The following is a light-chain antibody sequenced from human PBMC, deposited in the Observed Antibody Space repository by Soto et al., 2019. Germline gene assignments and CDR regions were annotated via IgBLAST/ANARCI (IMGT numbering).Light chain of an antibody. V-gene: IGKV1D-12*01. CDR1: QGIGTW. CDR3: QQTNSFPVT. CDR2: GAS. Sequence: DVQVTQSPSFVSASVGDTVTITCRASQGIGTWLAWYQQKPGKAPNLLIYGASNLQSGVPPMFSGSGLGTHFTLTIVSLQPEDFATYFCQQTNSFPVTFGQGTRLEI. J-gene: IGKJ5*01.